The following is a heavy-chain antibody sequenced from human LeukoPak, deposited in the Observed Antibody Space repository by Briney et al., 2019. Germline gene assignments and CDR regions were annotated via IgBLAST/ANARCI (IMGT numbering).Heavy chain of an antibody. CDR2: IYTSGST. CDR1: GGSISSYY. CDR3: ARVEGPRYSSGWYHAFDI. J-gene: IGHJ3*02. V-gene: IGHV4-4*07. Sequence: SETLSLTCTVSGGSISSYYWSWIRQPAGKGLEWIGRIYTSGSTNYNPSLKSRVTMSVDTSKNQFSLKLSSVTAADTTVYYCARVEGPRYSSGWYHAFDIWGQGTMVTVSS. D-gene: IGHD6-13*01.